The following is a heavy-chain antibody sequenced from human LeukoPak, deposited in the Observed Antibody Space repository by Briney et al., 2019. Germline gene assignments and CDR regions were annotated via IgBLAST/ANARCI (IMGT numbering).Heavy chain of an antibody. CDR2: IKHDGSEQ. Sequence: GGSLRLSCAASGFTFTTYWMSWMRQAPGKGLQWVANIKHDGSEQYYVDSVKGRFTISRDNAKNSLFLQMNSLGVEDTAVYYCKSGGAAPGSFDYWGQGTLVTVSS. J-gene: IGHJ4*02. CDR1: GFTFTTYW. D-gene: IGHD1-26*01. V-gene: IGHV3-7*01. CDR3: KSGGAAPGSFDY.